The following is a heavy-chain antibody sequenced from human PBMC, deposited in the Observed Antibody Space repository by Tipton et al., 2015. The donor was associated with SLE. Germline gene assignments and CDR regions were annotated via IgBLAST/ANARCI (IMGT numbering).Heavy chain of an antibody. J-gene: IGHJ4*02. CDR2: GYHSENS. Sequence: TLSLTCTVSSGFPTSINYYWGWIRQPPGKGLQWIGSGYHSENSYYSPSLRCRVTISLDTSKNQFSLKLTAVTAADTAVYYCARQDRLTTVFGVLNWGPGALVTVSS. CDR3: ARQDRLTTVFGVLN. V-gene: IGHV4-39*07. D-gene: IGHD4-11*01. CDR1: SGFPTSINYY.